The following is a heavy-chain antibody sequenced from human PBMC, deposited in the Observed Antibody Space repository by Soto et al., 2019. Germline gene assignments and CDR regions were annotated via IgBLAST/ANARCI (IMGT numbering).Heavy chain of an antibody. CDR1: GGSISSGDYY. CDR3: ATHCISTSCYFNAMDV. V-gene: IGHV4-30-4*01. Sequence: SETLSLTCSVSGGSISSGDYYWSWIRQPPGKGLEWIGYISYSGSTYYNPSLKSRVTISVDTSKNQFSLKLTSVTAADTAVYYCATHCISTSCYFNAMDVWGQGTTVTVSS. CDR2: ISYSGST. D-gene: IGHD2-2*01. J-gene: IGHJ6*02.